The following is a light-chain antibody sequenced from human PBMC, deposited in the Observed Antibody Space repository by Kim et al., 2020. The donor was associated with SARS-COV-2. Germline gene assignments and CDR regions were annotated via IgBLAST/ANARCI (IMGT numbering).Light chain of an antibody. CDR3: NSYTTSSTYV. Sequence: GQSITLTVPGTIGDVGFYDEVSWNQQHPGSAPHLLIHDVTDRPSGVSTRFAGSKSGNAASQTISGLQAEDEADYYCNSYTTSSTYVFGTGTKVTVL. J-gene: IGLJ1*01. CDR2: DVT. V-gene: IGLV2-14*03. CDR1: IGDVGFYDE.